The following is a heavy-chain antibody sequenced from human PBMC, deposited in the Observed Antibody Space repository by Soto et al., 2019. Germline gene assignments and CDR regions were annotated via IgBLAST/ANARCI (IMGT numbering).Heavy chain of an antibody. D-gene: IGHD4-17*01. V-gene: IGHV4-31*03. J-gene: IGHJ4*02. CDR3: ARSSQSTVTIFDY. Sequence: PSETLSLTCTVSCGSISSCGYYWSWIRQHPGKGLEWIGYIYYSGSTYYNPSLKSRVTISVDTSKNQFSLKLSSVTAADTAVYYCARSSQSTVTIFDYWGQGTLVTVS. CDR2: IYYSGST. CDR1: CGSISSCGYY.